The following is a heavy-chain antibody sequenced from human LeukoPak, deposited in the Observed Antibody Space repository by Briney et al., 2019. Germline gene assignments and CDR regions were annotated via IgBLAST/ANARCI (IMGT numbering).Heavy chain of an antibody. CDR3: ASVPPYYDFWKSPI. D-gene: IGHD3-3*01. CDR2: ISSSSSYI. J-gene: IGHJ3*02. V-gene: IGHV3-21*01. Sequence: PGGSLRLSCAASGFTFSSYSMNWVRQAPGKGLEWVSSISSSSSYIYYADSVKGRFTISRDNAKNSLYLQMNSLRAEDTAVYYCASVPPYYDFWKSPIWGQGTMVTVSS. CDR1: GFTFSSYS.